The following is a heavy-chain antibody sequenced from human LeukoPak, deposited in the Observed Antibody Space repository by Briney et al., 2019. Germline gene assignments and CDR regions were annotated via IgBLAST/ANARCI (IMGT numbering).Heavy chain of an antibody. J-gene: IGHJ4*02. D-gene: IGHD1-26*01. CDR2: ISGSVGST. Sequence: GGSLRLSCAASGFTFSSYAMSWVRQAPGKGLEWVSFISGSVGSTYYADSVKGRFTISRDNSENTLYLQMNSLSAEDTAVYYCAKAPGATHFDYWGQGTLVTVSS. CDR1: GFTFSSYA. CDR3: AKAPGATHFDY. V-gene: IGHV3-23*01.